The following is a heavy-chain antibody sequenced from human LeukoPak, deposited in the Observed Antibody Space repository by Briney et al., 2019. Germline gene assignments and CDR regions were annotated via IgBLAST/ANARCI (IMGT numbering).Heavy chain of an antibody. D-gene: IGHD3-10*01. CDR2: INHSGST. Sequence: SETLSLTCTVSGGSINDYYWTWVRQPPGKGLEWIGEINHSGSTNYNPSLKSRVTISVDTSKNQFSLKLSSVTAADTAVYYCARDPYYYGSGSYYNRSYIYYYYGMDVWGQGTTVTVSS. V-gene: IGHV4-34*01. CDR1: GGSINDYY. CDR3: ARDPYYYGSGSYYNRSYIYYYYGMDV. J-gene: IGHJ6*02.